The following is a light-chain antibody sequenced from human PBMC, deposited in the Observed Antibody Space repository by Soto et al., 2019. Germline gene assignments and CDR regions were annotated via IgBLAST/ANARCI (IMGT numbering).Light chain of an antibody. J-gene: IGKJ4*01. Sequence: IVLTQSPLTLSLSPGANATLSCRASQSVSSSLARYQQKAGQPPRPLIYDASNRATGIPARLSGSGSGTDFILTSTGLEAKDFADYYCHHRSDWPITFGGGTQLGI. CDR3: HHRSDWPIT. V-gene: IGKV3-11*01. CDR2: DAS. CDR1: QSVSSS.